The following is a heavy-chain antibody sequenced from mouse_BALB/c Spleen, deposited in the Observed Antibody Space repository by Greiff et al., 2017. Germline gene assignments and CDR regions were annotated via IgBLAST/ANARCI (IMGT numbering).Heavy chain of an antibody. V-gene: IGHV2-9*02. CDR2: IWAGGST. CDR3: ARGASPLRTYAMDY. D-gene: IGHD1-1*01. Sequence: VQLKESGPGLVAPSQSLSITCTVSGFSLTSYGVHWVRQPPGKGLEWLGVIWAGGSTNYNSALMSRLSISKDNSKSQVFLKMNSLQTDDTAMYYCARGASPLRTYAMDYWGQGTSVTVSS. CDR1: GFSLTSYG. J-gene: IGHJ4*01.